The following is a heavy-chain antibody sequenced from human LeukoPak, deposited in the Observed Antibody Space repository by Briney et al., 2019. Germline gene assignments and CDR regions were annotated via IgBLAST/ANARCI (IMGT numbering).Heavy chain of an antibody. J-gene: IGHJ4*02. CDR3: ARYRAASSGPAFDY. CDR1: GGSISSYY. V-gene: IGHV4-59*08. CDR2: IYYSGST. Sequence: PSETLSLTCTVSGGSISSYYWSWIRQPPGKGLEWIGYIYYSGSTNYNPSLKSRVTISVDTSKNQFSLKLTSVTAADTAIYYCARYRAASSGPAFDYWGRGTLVTVSS. D-gene: IGHD6-13*01.